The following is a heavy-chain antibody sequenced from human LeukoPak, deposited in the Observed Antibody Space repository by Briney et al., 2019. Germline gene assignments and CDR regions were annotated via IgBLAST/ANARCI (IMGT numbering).Heavy chain of an antibody. CDR2: MYYSGST. CDR1: GGSISSSSYY. CDR3: ARGPDIVVVVAAKGPGWFDP. J-gene: IGHJ5*02. Sequence: SQTLSLTCTVSGGSISSSSYYWGWIRQPPGKGLEWIGSMYYSGSTYYNPSLKSRVTISVDTSKNQFSLKLSSVTAADTAVYYCARGPDIVVVVAAKGPGWFDPWGQGTLVTVSS. V-gene: IGHV4-39*07. D-gene: IGHD2-15*01.